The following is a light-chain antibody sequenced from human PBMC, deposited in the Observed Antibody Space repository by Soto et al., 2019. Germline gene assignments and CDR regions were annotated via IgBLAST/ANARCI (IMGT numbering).Light chain of an antibody. CDR3: QQYGSAPRT. J-gene: IGKJ1*01. V-gene: IGKV3-20*01. CDR2: GAS. CDR1: QRVSSSL. Sequence: EIVLTQSPGTLSLSPGERATLSCRASQRVSSSLLAWFQQKPGQAPRRLIYGASNRATGVPHRFSGGGSGTDFTLTIIRLEPEEFAVYYCQQYGSAPRTFGQGTKVDIK.